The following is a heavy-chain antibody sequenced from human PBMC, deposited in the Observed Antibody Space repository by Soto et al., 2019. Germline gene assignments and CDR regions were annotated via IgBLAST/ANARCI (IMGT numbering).Heavy chain of an antibody. CDR2: INPNSGGT. D-gene: IGHD6-13*01. CDR1: GYTFTGYY. CDR3: AIDRRDMKQQLVLPQGWFDP. Sequence: ASVKVSCKASGYTFTGYYMHWVRQAPGQGLEWMGWINPNSGGTNYAQKFQGWVTMTRDTSISTAYMELSRLRSDDTAVYYCAIDRRDMKQQLVLPQGWFDPWGQGTLVTVSS. V-gene: IGHV1-2*04. J-gene: IGHJ5*02.